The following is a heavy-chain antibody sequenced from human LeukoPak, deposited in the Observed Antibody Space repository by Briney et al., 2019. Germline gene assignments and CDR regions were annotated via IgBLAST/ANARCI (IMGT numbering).Heavy chain of an antibody. D-gene: IGHD3-22*01. CDR1: GFTFSTYT. V-gene: IGHV3-21*01. CDR3: TTELTYYYDSSGYNY. Sequence: GGSLRLSCAASGFTFSTYTMNWVRQAPGKGLEWVSSISTSSTYIYYADSVKGRFAISRDNAKNSLYLQMNSLRADDTAVYYCTTELTYYYDSSGYNYWGQGTLVTVSS. J-gene: IGHJ4*02. CDR2: ISTSSTYI.